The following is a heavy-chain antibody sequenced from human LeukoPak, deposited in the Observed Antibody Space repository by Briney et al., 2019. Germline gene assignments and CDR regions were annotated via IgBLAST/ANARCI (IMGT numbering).Heavy chain of an antibody. D-gene: IGHD3-22*01. Sequence: GGSLRLSCAASGFTFSSYWMSWVRQAPGKGLEWVANIKQDGSEKYYVDSVKGRFTISRDNAKNSLYLQMNSLRAEDTAVYYCARDQSPWLSRRPLDYWGQGTLVTVSS. V-gene: IGHV3-7*01. J-gene: IGHJ4*02. CDR1: GFTFSSYW. CDR3: ARDQSPWLSRRPLDY. CDR2: IKQDGSEK.